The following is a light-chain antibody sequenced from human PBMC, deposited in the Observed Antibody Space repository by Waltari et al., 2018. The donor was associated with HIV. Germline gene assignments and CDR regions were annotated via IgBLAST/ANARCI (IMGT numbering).Light chain of an antibody. CDR1: RRDFGLHTF. V-gene: IGLV2-14*01. Sequence: QSALTQPASVSASPGQSISISCTGDRRDFGLHTFISWYQQFPDKAPTVVIYEVNKRPSGVSRRFSGSQSDNTASLTISGLQAEDEAHYYCSSLTSTNTLVFGGGTKMTVL. CDR3: SSLTSTNTLV. J-gene: IGLJ3*02. CDR2: EVN.